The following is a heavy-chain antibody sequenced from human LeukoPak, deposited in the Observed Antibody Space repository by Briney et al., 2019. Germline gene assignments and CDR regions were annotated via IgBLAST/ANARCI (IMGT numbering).Heavy chain of an antibody. CDR1: GGTFSSYA. J-gene: IGHJ3*02. D-gene: IGHD1-26*01. CDR2: IIPIFGTA. Sequence: SVKVSCKASGGTFSSYAISWVRQAPGQGLEWMGRIIPIFGTANYAQKFQGRVTITSDESTSTAYMELSSLRSEDTAVYYCARDTEIVGATTRYHAFDIWGQGTMVTVSS. CDR3: ARDTEIVGATTRYHAFDI. V-gene: IGHV1-69*13.